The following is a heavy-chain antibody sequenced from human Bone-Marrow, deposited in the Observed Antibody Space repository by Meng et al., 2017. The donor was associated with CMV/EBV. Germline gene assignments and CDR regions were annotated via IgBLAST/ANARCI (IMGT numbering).Heavy chain of an antibody. J-gene: IGHJ4*02. V-gene: IGHV3-23*01. Sequence: GGSLRLSCAASGFTFSSYAVNWVRQIPGKGLEWVSTINNFGDITNYADSVKGRFTVSRDNSKNTLYLQMSSLRAEDTAIYYCARADMRVVVTTILVFGSFDYCGQGALVTVSS. D-gene: IGHD3-22*01. CDR2: INNFGDIT. CDR1: GFTFSSYA. CDR3: ARADMRVVVTTILVFGSFDY.